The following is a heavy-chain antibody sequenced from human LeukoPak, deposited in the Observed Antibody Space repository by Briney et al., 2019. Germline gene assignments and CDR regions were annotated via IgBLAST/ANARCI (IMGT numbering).Heavy chain of an antibody. J-gene: IGHJ4*02. CDR2: IIPIFGTA. V-gene: IGHV1-69*13. CDR3: ARSRLAAVGYCSGGSCYGHFDY. D-gene: IGHD2-15*01. CDR1: GGTFSSYA. Sequence: SVEVSCKASGGTFSSYAISWVRQAPGQGLEWMGGIIPIFGTANYAQKFQGRVTITADESTSTAYTELSSLRSEDTAVYYCARSRLAAVGYCSGGSCYGHFDYWAREPWSPSPQ.